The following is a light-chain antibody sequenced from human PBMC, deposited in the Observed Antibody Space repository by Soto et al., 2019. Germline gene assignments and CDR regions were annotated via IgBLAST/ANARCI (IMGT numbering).Light chain of an antibody. CDR2: AVS. CDR1: QGISNY. CDR3: QNYNSAPWT. Sequence: DIQMTQSPSSLSASIGDRITITCRASQGISNYLAWYQQKPGKVPKLLMYAVSTLQSGVPSRFSGSGSGTDFTLTISGLQPEDVATYYCQNYNSAPWTFGLGTRWISN. J-gene: IGKJ1*01. V-gene: IGKV1-27*01.